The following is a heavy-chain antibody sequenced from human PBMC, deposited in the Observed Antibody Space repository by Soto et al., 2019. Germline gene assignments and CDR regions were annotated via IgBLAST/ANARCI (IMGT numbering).Heavy chain of an antibody. Sequence: QVQLQESGPGLVKPSETLSLTCTVSGGSVTDHHLSWVRQPPGKGLEWLGYINYNGNTMYNPSLWSRVTMSVDTSNSQFSLKLSSVTAADTALYYCATYLFGGGGMGYWGQGTLATVSS. CDR3: ATYLFGGGGMGY. CDR2: INYNGNT. J-gene: IGHJ4*02. D-gene: IGHD3-3*01. CDR1: GGSVTDHH. V-gene: IGHV4-59*08.